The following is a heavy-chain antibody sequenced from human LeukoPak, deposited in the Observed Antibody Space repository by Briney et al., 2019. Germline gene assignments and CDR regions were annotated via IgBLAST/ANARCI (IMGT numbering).Heavy chain of an antibody. Sequence: GGSLELSRAASGLTFSSYGMHWVRQAPGKRPEWVAFLRSDGSNKYYADSVKGRFTISRDNSKNTLYLQMNSLRAEDTAVYYCAKDEKANWYDPWGQGTLVTVSS. CDR3: AKDEKANWYDP. CDR1: GLTFSSYG. V-gene: IGHV3-30*02. J-gene: IGHJ5*02. CDR2: LRSDGSNK.